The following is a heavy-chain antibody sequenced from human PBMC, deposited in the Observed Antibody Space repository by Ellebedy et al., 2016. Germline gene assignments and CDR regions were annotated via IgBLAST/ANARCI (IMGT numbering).Heavy chain of an antibody. V-gene: IGHV4-34*01. CDR1: GGSFSGYY. J-gene: IGHJ4*02. Sequence: SETLSLTCAVYGGSFSGYYWSWIRQPPGKGLEWIGEINHSGSTNYNPSLKSRVTISVDTSKNQFSLKLSSVTASDTAVYYCARSPYGSGSYYPTSPNWGQGTLVTVSS. CDR2: INHSGST. D-gene: IGHD3-10*01. CDR3: ARSPYGSGSYYPTSPN.